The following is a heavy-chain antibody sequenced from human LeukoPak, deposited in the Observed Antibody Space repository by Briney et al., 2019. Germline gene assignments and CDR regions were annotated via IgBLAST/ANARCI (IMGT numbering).Heavy chain of an antibody. D-gene: IGHD3-22*01. CDR3: ATHSSGPTPY. V-gene: IGHV1-69*01. CDR1: GGTFSSYA. CDR2: IIPIFGTA. J-gene: IGHJ4*02. Sequence: ASVKVSCKASGGTFSSYAISWVRQPPGQGLEWMGGIIPIFGTANYAQKFQGRVTITADESTSTAYMELSSLRSEDTAVYYCATHSSGPTPYWGQGTLDTVSS.